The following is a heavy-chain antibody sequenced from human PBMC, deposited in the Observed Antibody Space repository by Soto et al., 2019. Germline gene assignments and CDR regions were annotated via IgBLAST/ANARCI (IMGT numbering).Heavy chain of an antibody. CDR2: ISGNGGST. CDR1: GFTFSNYA. V-gene: IGHV3-23*01. D-gene: IGHD1-1*01. CDR3: AGALENPYFYYGLNV. Sequence: PGGSLRLSCAASGFTFSNYAMSWVRQAPGKGLEWVSAISGNGGSTYYADSVKGRFTISRDNSKNTLYLQMNSLRVEDTATYYCAGALENPYFYYGLNVWGQGTTVTVS. J-gene: IGHJ6*02.